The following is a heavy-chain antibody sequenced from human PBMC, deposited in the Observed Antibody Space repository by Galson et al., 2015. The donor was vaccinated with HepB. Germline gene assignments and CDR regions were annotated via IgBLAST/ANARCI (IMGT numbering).Heavy chain of an antibody. J-gene: IGHJ3*02. CDR2: INPSGGST. CDR3: ATTLGTPTVTTDAFDI. D-gene: IGHD4-17*01. Sequence: SVKVSCKASGYTFTSYYMHWVRQAPGQGLEWMGIINPSGGSTSYAQKLQGRVTMTRDTSTSTVYMELSSLRSEDTAVYYCATTLGTPTVTTDAFDIWGQGTMVTVSS. V-gene: IGHV1-46*04. CDR1: GYTFTSYY.